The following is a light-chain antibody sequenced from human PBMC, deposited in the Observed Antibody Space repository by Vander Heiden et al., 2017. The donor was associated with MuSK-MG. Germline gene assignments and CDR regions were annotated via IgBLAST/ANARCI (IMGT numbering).Light chain of an antibody. Sequence: QSALTQPASVSGSPGQSITISCTGTSSDVGGYNYVSWYQQHPGKAPKLMIYDVSNQPSGVSNRFSGSKSGNTASLTISGLQAEDEADYYCSSYTSSSTGGVFGGGTKLTVL. J-gene: IGLJ2*01. CDR3: SSYTSSSTGGV. CDR1: SSDVGGYNY. V-gene: IGLV2-14*01. CDR2: DVS.